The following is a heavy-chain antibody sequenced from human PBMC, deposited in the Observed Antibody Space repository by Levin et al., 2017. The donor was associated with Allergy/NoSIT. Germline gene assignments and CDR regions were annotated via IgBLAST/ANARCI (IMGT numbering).Heavy chain of an antibody. CDR1: GFTFDDYA. V-gene: IGHV3-9*01. CDR2: ISWNSGSI. J-gene: IGHJ3*02. D-gene: IGHD3-9*01. CDR3: AKDMTYYDILTGLSGAFDI. Sequence: SLKISCAASGFTFDDYAMHWVRQAPGKGLEWVSGISWNSGSIGYADSVKGRFTISRDNAKNSLYLQMNSLRAEDTALYYCAKDMTYYDILTGLSGAFDIWGQGTMVTVSS.